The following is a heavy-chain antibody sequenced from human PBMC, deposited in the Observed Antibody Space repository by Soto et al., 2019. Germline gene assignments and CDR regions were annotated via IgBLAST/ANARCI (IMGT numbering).Heavy chain of an antibody. Sequence: SLRLSCVASGPTFSTSAMSWVRQAPGKGLEWVSLISGSGRSTDYADSVKGRFTISRDNPKNTVYLQMNFLRVEDTAVYYCAKDPPSEKLQPDYGMDVWGQGTTVTVSS. CDR3: AKDPPSEKLQPDYGMDV. CDR2: ISGSGRST. V-gene: IGHV3-23*01. D-gene: IGHD2-15*01. J-gene: IGHJ6*02. CDR1: GPTFSTSA.